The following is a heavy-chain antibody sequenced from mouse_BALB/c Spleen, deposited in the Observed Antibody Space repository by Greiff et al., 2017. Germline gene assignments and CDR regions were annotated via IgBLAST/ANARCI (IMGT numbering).Heavy chain of an antibody. D-gene: IGHD2-2*01. CDR3: ARGRKDGYDGFAY. CDR2: IWSGGST. CDR1: GFSLTSYG. V-gene: IGHV2-2*02. Sequence: QVQLKQSGPGLVQPSQSLSITCTVSGFSLTSYGVHWVRQSPGKGLEWLGVIWSGGSTDYNAAFISRLSISKDNSKSQVFFKMNSLQANDTAIYYCARGRKDGYDGFAYWGQGTLVTVSA. J-gene: IGHJ3*01.